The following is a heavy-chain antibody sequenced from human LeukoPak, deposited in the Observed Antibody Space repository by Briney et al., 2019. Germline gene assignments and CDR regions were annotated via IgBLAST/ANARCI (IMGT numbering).Heavy chain of an antibody. V-gene: IGHV4-31*03. D-gene: IGHD2-15*01. CDR3: ASGGRTFDI. J-gene: IGHJ3*02. CDR1: GGSISSGSYY. CDR2: IYYSGST. Sequence: SETLSLTCTVSGGSISSGSYYWSWIRQPPGKGLEWIGYIYYSGSTSYNPSLKSRVTISVDTSKNQFSLKLSSVTAADTAVYYCASGGRTFDIWGQGTMVTVSS.